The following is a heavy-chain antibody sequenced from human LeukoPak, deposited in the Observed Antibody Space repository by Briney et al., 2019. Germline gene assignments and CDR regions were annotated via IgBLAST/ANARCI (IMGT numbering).Heavy chain of an antibody. CDR2: ISWNSGSI. J-gene: IGHJ3*02. CDR1: GFTFDDYA. D-gene: IGHD3-22*01. V-gene: IGHV3-9*01. CDR3: ARDVFVRNYYDSSGYYSHDAFDI. Sequence: PGGSLRLSCAASGFTFDDYAMHWVRQAPGKGLEWVSGISWNSGSIGYADSVKGRFTISRDNAKNSLYLQMNSLRAEDTALYYCARDVFVRNYYDSSGYYSHDAFDIWGQGTMVTVSS.